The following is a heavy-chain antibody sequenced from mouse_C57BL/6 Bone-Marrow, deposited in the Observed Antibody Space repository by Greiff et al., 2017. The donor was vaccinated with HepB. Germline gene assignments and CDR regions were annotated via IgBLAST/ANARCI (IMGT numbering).Heavy chain of an antibody. D-gene: IGHD4-1*01. Sequence: VQLKESGPSLVRPSQTLSLTCTVTGFSINSDCYWIWIRQFPGNKLEYIGYTFYSGITYYNPSLESRTYITRDTSKNQFSLKLSSVTTEDTATYYRARDIRLTGTYYYAMDYWGQGTSVTVSS. CDR1: GFSINSDCY. V-gene: IGHV3-3*01. CDR3: ARDIRLTGTYYYAMDY. J-gene: IGHJ4*01. CDR2: TFYSGIT.